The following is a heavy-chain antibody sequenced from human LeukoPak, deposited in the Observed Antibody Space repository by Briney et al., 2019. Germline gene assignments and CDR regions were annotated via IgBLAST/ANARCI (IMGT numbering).Heavy chain of an antibody. J-gene: IGHJ5*02. CDR1: GYSFTSYW. D-gene: IGHD5-18*01. V-gene: IGHV5-51*01. CDR2: IYPGDSDA. CDR3: ARHRGYSYGLSGWFDP. Sequence: GESLKISCKGSGYSFTSYWIAWVRQMPGKGLEWMGIIYPGDSDARYSPSFQGQVTISADKSISTAYLQWSSLKASDTAMYYCARHRGYSYGLSGWFDPWGQGTLVTVSS.